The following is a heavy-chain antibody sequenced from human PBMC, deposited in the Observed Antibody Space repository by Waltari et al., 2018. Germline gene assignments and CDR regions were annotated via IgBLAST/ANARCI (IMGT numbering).Heavy chain of an antibody. V-gene: IGHV4-38-2*01. Sequence: QELLQESGPRLVRPSGTLSLNCAVSGSSRHSRQFCGWLRPSPGKGVEWIGTIRLGGHAYYNPAVWSRVPLPLATSETQYSLTLTSVTAPYAAVYYCARRGLLGPDLLTDAFDIWGQGTMVAVSS. CDR3: ARRGLLGPDLLTDAFDI. CDR1: GSSRHSRQF. D-gene: IGHD2-15*01. J-gene: IGHJ3*02. CDR2: IRLGGHA.